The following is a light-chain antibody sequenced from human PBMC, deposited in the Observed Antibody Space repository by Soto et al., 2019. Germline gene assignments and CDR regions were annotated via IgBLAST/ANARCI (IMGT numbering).Light chain of an antibody. CDR3: HSYDRSLSAWV. CDR1: SSNIGGGYD. J-gene: IGLJ3*02. V-gene: IGLV1-40*01. CDR2: GDT. Sequence: QSVLTQSPSVSGAPGQRVTISCTGSSSNIGGGYDVHWYQQLPGTAPKLLIHGDTKRPSGVADRFSGSKSGTSASLAITGLQAEDEADYYCHSYDRSLSAWVFGGGTKLTVL.